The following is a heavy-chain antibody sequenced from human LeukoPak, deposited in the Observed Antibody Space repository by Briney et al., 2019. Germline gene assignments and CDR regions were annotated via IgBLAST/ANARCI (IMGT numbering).Heavy chain of an antibody. V-gene: IGHV4-39*07. CDR3: ARLQLPNWFDP. D-gene: IGHD2-2*01. CDR1: GGSISSSSYY. Sequence: SETLSLTCTVSGGSISSSSYYWGWIRQPPGKGLEWIGSIYYSGSTNYNPSIKSRVTISVDTSKNQFSLKLSSVTAADTAVYYCARLQLPNWFDPWGQGTLVTVSS. CDR2: IYYSGST. J-gene: IGHJ5*02.